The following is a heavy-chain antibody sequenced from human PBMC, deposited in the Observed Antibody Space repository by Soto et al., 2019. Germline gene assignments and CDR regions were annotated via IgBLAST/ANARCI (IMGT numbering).Heavy chain of an antibody. CDR1: GGTFSNHA. Sequence: SVKVACKASGGTFSNHAISWVRQAPGQGLEWMGGIVPMFGTSNYAQKFQGRVTTTADKSTNTAYMELSSLTSEDTAVYYCARWDDFDYYYGVDVWGQGTTVTVSS. V-gene: IGHV1-69*06. CDR3: ARWDDFDYYYGVDV. D-gene: IGHD3-16*01. J-gene: IGHJ6*02. CDR2: IVPMFGTS.